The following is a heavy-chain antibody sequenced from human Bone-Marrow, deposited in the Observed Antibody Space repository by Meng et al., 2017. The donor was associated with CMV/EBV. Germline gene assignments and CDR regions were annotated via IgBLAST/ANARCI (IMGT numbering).Heavy chain of an antibody. Sequence: QGSRVQSGGGVQKPGPSVTVSWKASGETLTSYGISAGRQAPGQGVEWMGWIMAYNGNTNYAQKLPGRVTMTTDTSTSTAYMELRSLRSDDTAVYYCAREVFDYWGQGTLVTVSS. J-gene: IGHJ4*02. CDR2: IMAYNGNT. CDR3: AREVFDY. CDR1: GETLTSYG. V-gene: IGHV1-18*01.